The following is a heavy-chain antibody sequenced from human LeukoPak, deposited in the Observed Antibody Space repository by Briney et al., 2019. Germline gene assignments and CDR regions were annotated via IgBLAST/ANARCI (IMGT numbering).Heavy chain of an antibody. D-gene: IGHD2-21*01. V-gene: IGHV3-7*01. CDR2: IKEDGSEK. J-gene: IGHJ4*02. Sequence: HPGGSLRLSCAASGFTFSSYAMHWVRQAPGKGLEWVANIKEDGSEKNYVDSVKGRFTISRDNAKNSLHLQMNSLRAEDTAVYYCARDSVVGGVDYWGQGTLVSVSS. CDR3: ARDSVVGGVDY. CDR1: GFTFSSYA.